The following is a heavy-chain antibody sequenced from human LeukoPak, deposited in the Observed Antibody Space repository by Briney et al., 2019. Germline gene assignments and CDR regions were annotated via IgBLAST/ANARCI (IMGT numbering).Heavy chain of an antibody. CDR2: MKEDGSQK. CDR1: GFTFSNYW. Sequence: GGSPRLSCVASGFTFSNYWMSWVRQAPGKGLQWVVNMKEDGSQKHYVDSVKGRFTISRDNAKNSLFLQMNSLGIEDTAVYYCARGFSIDYWGQGSLVTVSS. D-gene: IGHD3-3*01. V-gene: IGHV3-7*03. CDR3: ARGFSIDY. J-gene: IGHJ4*02.